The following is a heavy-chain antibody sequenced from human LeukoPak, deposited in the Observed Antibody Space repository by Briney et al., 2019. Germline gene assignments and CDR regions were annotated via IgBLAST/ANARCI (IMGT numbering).Heavy chain of an antibody. D-gene: IGHD2-2*01. Sequence: PSQTLSLTCTVSGDSITSGGFYWTWIRQPAGKRLEWIGRIYGSGSTNYSPSLRGRVTISIDTSKNQFSLKLNSVTAADTAVYYCARGWGSTSSNYFDPWGQGTLVTVSS. CDR2: IYGSGST. CDR3: ARGWGSTSSNYFDP. J-gene: IGHJ5*02. V-gene: IGHV4-61*02. CDR1: GDSITSGGFY.